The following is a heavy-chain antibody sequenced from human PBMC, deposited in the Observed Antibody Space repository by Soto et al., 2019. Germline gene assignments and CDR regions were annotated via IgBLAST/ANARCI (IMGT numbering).Heavy chain of an antibody. CDR3: AHRLSFWSGQNWFDP. CDR2: IYWNDDK. V-gene: IGHV2-5*01. J-gene: IGHJ5*02. CDR1: GFSLSTSGVG. D-gene: IGHD3-3*01. Sequence: SGPTLVNPTHTLTLTCTFSGFSLSTSGVGVGWIRQPPGKALEWLALIYWNDDKRYSPSLKTRLTITKDTSKNQVVLTMTNMDPVDTATYYCAHRLSFWSGQNWFDPWGQGTLVTVSS.